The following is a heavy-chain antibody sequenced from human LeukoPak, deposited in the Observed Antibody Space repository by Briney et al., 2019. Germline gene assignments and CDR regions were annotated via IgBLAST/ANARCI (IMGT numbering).Heavy chain of an antibody. CDR3: AREKQKYSSGWYCLDY. V-gene: IGHV3-33*01. CDR1: GFTFSRYG. D-gene: IGHD6-19*01. Sequence: PGGSLRLSCAASGFTFSRYGMHWVRQAPGKGLEWVAVFWYDGTSKFYADSVKGRFTISRDNSKDMLYLQMNSLRAEDTAVYYCAREKQKYSSGWYCLDYWGQGTLVTVSS. J-gene: IGHJ4*02. CDR2: FWYDGTSK.